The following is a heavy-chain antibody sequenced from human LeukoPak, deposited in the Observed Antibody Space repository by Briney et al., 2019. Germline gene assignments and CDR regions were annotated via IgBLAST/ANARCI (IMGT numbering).Heavy chain of an antibody. Sequence: ASVKVSCKASGYTFTSYDINWVRQATGQGLEWMGWMNPNSGNTGYAQKFQGRVTMTRNTSISTAYMELSSLRSEDTAVYYCARVALPKTYYDFWSGYYPFFDHWGQGTLVTVSS. D-gene: IGHD3-3*01. V-gene: IGHV1-8*01. J-gene: IGHJ4*02. CDR3: ARVALPKTYYDFWSGYYPFFDH. CDR2: MNPNSGNT. CDR1: GYTFTSYD.